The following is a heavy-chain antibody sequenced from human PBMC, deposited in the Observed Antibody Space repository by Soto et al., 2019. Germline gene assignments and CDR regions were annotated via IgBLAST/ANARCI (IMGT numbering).Heavy chain of an antibody. CDR1: GYTFTSYG. Sequence: ASVKVSCKASGYTFTSYGISWVRQAPGQGLEWMGWISPLTASAKYSQKSQGRVTMTTDTSTSTAYMEMRSLRSDDTAMYYCVRDSGARPEYFQVSGQGILVTVSS. CDR2: ISPLTASA. V-gene: IGHV1-18*01. D-gene: IGHD6-6*01. CDR3: VRDSGARPEYFQV. J-gene: IGHJ1*01.